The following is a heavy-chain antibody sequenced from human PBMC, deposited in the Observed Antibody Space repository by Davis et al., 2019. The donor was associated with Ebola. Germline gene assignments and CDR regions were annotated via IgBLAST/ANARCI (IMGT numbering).Heavy chain of an antibody. Sequence: GGSLRLSCKGSGYSFTSYWISWVRQMPGKGLEWMGRIDPSDSYTNYSPSFQGHVTISADKSISTAYLQWSSLKASDTAMYYCARHDIRTLLLWSDNWFDPWGQGTLVTVSS. V-gene: IGHV5-10-1*01. CDR3: ARHDIRTLLLWSDNWFDP. D-gene: IGHD3-10*01. CDR2: IDPSDSYT. J-gene: IGHJ5*02. CDR1: GYSFTSYW.